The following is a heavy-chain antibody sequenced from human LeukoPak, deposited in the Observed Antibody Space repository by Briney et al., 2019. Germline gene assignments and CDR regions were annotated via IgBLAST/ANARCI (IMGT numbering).Heavy chain of an antibody. J-gene: IGHJ3*02. V-gene: IGHV4-31*03. CDR3: ARVTEYQLLVEAFDI. CDR1: GGSIISGGYY. CDR2: IYYSGST. D-gene: IGHD2-2*01. Sequence: SQTLSLTCTVSGGSIISGGYYCSWIRQHPGKCLEWIGYIYYSGSTYYNPSLKSRVTISVDTSKNQFSLKLSSVTAADTAVYYCARVTEYQLLVEAFDIWGQGTMVTVSS.